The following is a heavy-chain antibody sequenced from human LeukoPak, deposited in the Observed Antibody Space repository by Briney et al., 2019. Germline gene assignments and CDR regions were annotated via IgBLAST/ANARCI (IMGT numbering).Heavy chain of an antibody. Sequence: SVKVSCKASGGTFSSYAISWVRQAPGQGLEWMEGIIPIFGTANYAQKFQGRVTITADESTSTAYMELSSLRSEDTAVYYCASTPRAPYYYYYYYMDVWGKGTTVTVSS. V-gene: IGHV1-69*01. CDR1: GGTFSSYA. CDR2: IIPIFGTA. J-gene: IGHJ6*03. CDR3: ASTPRAPYYYYYYYMDV.